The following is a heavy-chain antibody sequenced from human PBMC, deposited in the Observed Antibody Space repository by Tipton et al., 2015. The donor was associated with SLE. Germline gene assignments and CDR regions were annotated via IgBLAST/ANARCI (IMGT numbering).Heavy chain of an antibody. J-gene: IGHJ3*02. CDR1: GFTFSSYA. D-gene: IGHD1-7*01. CDR3: ARWNFVTMTGGFDI. CDR2: IYSGGST. V-gene: IGHV3-23*03. Sequence: SLRLSCAASGFTFSSYAMSWVRQAPGKGLEWVSVIYSGGSTYYADSVKGRFTISRDNSKNTLYLQMNSLRVEDTAVYYCARWNFVTMTGGFDIWGQGTMFTVSS.